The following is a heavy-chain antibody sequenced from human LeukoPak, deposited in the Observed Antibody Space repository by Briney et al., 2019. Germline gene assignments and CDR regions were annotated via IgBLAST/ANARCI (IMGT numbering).Heavy chain of an antibody. Sequence: SETLSLTCAVYGGSFSGYYWSCIRHPPGKGLEWVGEINHSGRTNYNPSLQSRVTLSVDTSKSRFSMKLSSVTAADTAVYYCARDGYDILTGYYSGVSLRYMGVWGKGTTVTVSS. CDR1: GGSFSGYY. D-gene: IGHD3-9*01. J-gene: IGHJ6*03. CDR3: ARDGYDILTGYYSGVSLRYMGV. CDR2: INHSGRT. V-gene: IGHV4-34*01.